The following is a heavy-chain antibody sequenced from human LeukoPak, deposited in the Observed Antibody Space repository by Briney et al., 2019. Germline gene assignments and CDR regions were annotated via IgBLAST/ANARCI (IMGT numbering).Heavy chain of an antibody. CDR1: GYTFTSYG. D-gene: IGHD5-12*01. J-gene: IGHJ4*02. CDR3: ARAKYRGYSGYDAEPNFDY. Sequence: GASVKVSCKASGYTFTSYGISWVRQAPGQGLEWMGWISAYNGNTNYAQKLQGRVTMTTDTSTSTAYMELRSLRSDDTAVYYCARAKYRGYSGYDAEPNFDYWGQGTLVTVSS. CDR2: ISAYNGNT. V-gene: IGHV1-18*01.